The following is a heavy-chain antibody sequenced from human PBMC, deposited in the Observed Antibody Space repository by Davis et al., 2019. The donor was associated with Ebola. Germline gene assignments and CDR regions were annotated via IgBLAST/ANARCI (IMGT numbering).Heavy chain of an antibody. D-gene: IGHD6-6*01. J-gene: IGHJ4*02. V-gene: IGHV1-2*02. CDR1: GYTFTGYY. CDR2: INPNSGGT. CDR3: ARDRDEDSSSSDY. Sequence: ASVKVSCKASGYTFTGYYMHWVRQAPGQGLEWMGWINPNSGGTNYAQKFQGRVTMTRDTSISTAYMELSRLRSDDTAVYYCARDRDEDSSSSDYWGQGTLVTVSS.